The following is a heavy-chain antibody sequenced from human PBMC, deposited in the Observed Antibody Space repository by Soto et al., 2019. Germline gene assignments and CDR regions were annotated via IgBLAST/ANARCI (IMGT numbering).Heavy chain of an antibody. CDR1: GGTFSSYA. J-gene: IGHJ4*02. D-gene: IGHD4-4*01. Sequence: ASVKVSCKASGGTFSSYAISWVRQAPGQGLEWMGWINPNSGGTNYAQKFQGWVTMTRDTSISTAYMELSSLRSEDTAVYYCARELQGLYFFDYWGQGTLVTVSS. V-gene: IGHV1-2*04. CDR2: INPNSGGT. CDR3: ARELQGLYFFDY.